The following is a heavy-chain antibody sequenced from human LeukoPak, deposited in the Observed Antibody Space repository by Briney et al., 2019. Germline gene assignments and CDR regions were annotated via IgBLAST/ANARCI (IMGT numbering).Heavy chain of an antibody. CDR3: ARLRCDDCYPNWFDP. D-gene: IGHD2-21*02. Sequence: KASETLSLTCAVYGESFSDYYWTWIRQSPGKGLEWIGEINHGGITNYNPSLKSRVTISVDTSKNQFSLRMTSVTAADTAVYYCARLRCDDCYPNWFDPRGQGTLVTVSS. CDR1: GESFSDYY. CDR2: INHGGIT. V-gene: IGHV4-34*01. J-gene: IGHJ5*02.